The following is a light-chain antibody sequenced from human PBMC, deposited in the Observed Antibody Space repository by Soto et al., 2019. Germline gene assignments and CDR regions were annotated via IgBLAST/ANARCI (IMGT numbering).Light chain of an antibody. CDR1: SSNIGAGYD. CDR2: GNS. J-gene: IGLJ1*01. V-gene: IGLV1-40*01. Sequence: QSVLTQPPSVSGAPGQRVTISCTGSSSNIGAGYDVHWYQQLPGTAPKLLMYGNSNRPSGVPDRFSGSKSGTSASLAITGLQAEDEADYYCQSYDSSLSGSEVFGTGTKVTV. CDR3: QSYDSSLSGSEV.